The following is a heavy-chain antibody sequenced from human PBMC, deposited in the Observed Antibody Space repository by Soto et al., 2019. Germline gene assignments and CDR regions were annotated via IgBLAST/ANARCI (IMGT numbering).Heavy chain of an antibody. CDR2: INPNSGGT. CDR3: ARFPYYGDYEPYYYFHE. D-gene: IGHD4-17*01. V-gene: IGHV1-2*02. J-gene: IGHJ4*02. Sequence: ASVKVSCTASGYTFTGYYMHWVRQAPGQGLEWMGWINPNSGGTNYAQKFPGRVTMTRDTSISTAYMELSRLRSDDTAVYYCARFPYYGDYEPYYYFHEWGQGTLVTVSA. CDR1: GYTFTGYY.